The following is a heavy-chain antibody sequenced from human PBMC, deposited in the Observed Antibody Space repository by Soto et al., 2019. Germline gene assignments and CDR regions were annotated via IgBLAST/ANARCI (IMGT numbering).Heavy chain of an antibody. V-gene: IGHV3-30-3*01. Sequence: LRLSCAASGFTFSSYAMHWVRQAPGKGLEWVAVISYDGSNKYYADSVKGRFTISRDNSKNTLYLQMNSLRAEDTAVYCCAKAGQVAFDIWGQGTMVTVSS. D-gene: IGHD6-19*01. CDR1: GFTFSSYA. CDR2: ISYDGSNK. CDR3: AKAGQVAFDI. J-gene: IGHJ3*02.